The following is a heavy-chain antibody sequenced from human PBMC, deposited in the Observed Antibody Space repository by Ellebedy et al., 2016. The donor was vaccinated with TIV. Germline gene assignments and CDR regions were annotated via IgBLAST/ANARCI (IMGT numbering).Heavy chain of an antibody. J-gene: IGHJ5*01. CDR3: VRDSQLLDSYLDS. D-gene: IGHD2-21*01. CDR2: ISSSSSYI. CDR1: GFPFDKSS. Sequence: GESLKISCAASGFPFDKSSMNWVRQAPGKGLEWVSSISSSSSYIYYADSVKGRFTISRDNAKNSVSLQLDSLRAEDTSVYYCVRDSQLLDSYLDSWGHGTLVTVSS. V-gene: IGHV3-21*01.